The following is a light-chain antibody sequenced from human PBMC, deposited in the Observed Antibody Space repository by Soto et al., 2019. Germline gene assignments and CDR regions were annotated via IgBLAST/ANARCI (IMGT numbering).Light chain of an antibody. CDR3: QQYGSSPPIT. Sequence: EIVLKQSPATLSLSPGERATLSCRASQSVSSSYLAWYQQKPGQAPRLLIYGASSRATGIPDRFSGSGSGTDFTLTISRLEPEDFAVYYCQQYGSSPPITFGQGTLLEIK. CDR1: QSVSSSY. V-gene: IGKV3-20*01. CDR2: GAS. J-gene: IGKJ5*01.